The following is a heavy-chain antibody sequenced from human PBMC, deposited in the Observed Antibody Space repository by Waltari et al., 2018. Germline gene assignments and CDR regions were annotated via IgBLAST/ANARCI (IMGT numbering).Heavy chain of an antibody. D-gene: IGHD5-12*01. Sequence: QLQLQESGPGLVKPSETLSLTCTVSRSSIRNNNYYWGWVRQPPGKGLEWIGSFYKSGTTDYNPPLKSRVTISVDTSNNQFSLKLNSVTAADTAVYYCVRGYPDIVATISDYWGQGTLVIVSS. J-gene: IGHJ4*02. CDR2: FYKSGTT. V-gene: IGHV4-39*07. CDR1: RSSIRNNNYY. CDR3: VRGYPDIVATISDY.